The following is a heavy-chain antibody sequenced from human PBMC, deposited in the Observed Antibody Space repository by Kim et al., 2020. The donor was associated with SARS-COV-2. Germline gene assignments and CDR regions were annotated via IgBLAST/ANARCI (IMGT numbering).Heavy chain of an antibody. V-gene: IGHV4-34*01. CDR2: INHSGST. CDR1: GGSFSGYY. Sequence: SETLSLTCAVYGGSFSGYYWSWIRQPPGKGLEWIGEINHSGSTNYNPSLKSRVTISVDTSKNQFSLKLSSVTAADTAVYYCASRIAVAGTQPTTTTQYYYYGMDVWGQGTTVTVSS. CDR3: ASRIAVAGTQPTTTTQYYYYGMDV. J-gene: IGHJ6*02. D-gene: IGHD6-19*01.